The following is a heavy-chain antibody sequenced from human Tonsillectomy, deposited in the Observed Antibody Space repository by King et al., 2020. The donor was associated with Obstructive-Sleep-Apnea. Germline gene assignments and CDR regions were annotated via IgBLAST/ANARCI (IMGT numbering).Heavy chain of an antibody. J-gene: IGHJ4*02. Sequence: VQLVESGGGLVQPGGSLRLSCAASGFTFSTYALSWVRQAPGKGLGWVSIISAGGHSCYYADSVKGRLTISRDNSNNTLYGQMKSLGAEDTAVYYCAKDKEIAAAGTPFDYWGQGALVTVSS. V-gene: IGHV3-23*04. CDR3: AKDKEIAAAGTPFDY. CDR1: GFTFSTYA. D-gene: IGHD6-13*01. CDR2: ISAGGHSC.